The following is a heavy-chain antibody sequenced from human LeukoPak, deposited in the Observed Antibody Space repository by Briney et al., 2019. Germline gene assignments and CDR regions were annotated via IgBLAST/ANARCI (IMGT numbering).Heavy chain of an antibody. CDR2: ISTDGSST. Sequence: PGGSLRPSCAASGFTFSNYWMHWVRQAPGKGLVWVSRISTDGSSTTYADSVKGRFTISRDNAKNTLYLEMNSLRAEDTAVYYCARDQYCTTTRCSDYWGQGTLVTVSS. CDR3: ARDQYCTTTRCSDY. CDR1: GFTFSNYW. D-gene: IGHD2-2*01. V-gene: IGHV3-74*03. J-gene: IGHJ4*02.